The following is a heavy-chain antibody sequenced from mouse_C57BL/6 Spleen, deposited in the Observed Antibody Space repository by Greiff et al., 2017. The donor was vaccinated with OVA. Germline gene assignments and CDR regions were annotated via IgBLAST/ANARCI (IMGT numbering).Heavy chain of an antibody. CDR1: GFTFSNYW. CDR2: IRLKSDNYAT. CDR3: TRGSSYDWYFDV. D-gene: IGHD1-1*01. J-gene: IGHJ1*03. V-gene: IGHV6-3*01. Sequence: EVKLVESGGGLVQPGGSMKLSCVASGFTFSNYWMNWVRQSPEKGLEWVAQIRLKSDNYATHYAESVKGRFTISRDDSKSSVYLQMNNLRAEDTGIYYCTRGSSYDWYFDVWGTGPTVTVSS.